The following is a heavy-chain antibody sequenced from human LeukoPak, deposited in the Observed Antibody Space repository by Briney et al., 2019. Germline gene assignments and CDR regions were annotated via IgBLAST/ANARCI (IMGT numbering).Heavy chain of an antibody. Sequence: SETLSLTCTVSGGSISSYYWSWLRQPPGKGLEYVGYTHYSGATNYNPSLKSRVTISLDTSGNQFSLKLSSVTAADTAVYYCASGYCGGACQLGGVDMWGQGTMVTVSS. CDR2: THYSGAT. D-gene: IGHD2-21*02. CDR3: ASGYCGGACQLGGVDM. J-gene: IGHJ3*02. V-gene: IGHV4-59*01. CDR1: GGSISSYY.